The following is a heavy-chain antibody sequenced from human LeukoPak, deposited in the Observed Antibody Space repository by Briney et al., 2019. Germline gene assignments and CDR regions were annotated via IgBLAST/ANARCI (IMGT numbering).Heavy chain of an antibody. D-gene: IGHD3-10*01. Sequence: PGGSLRLSCAASGFTFSSYEMNWVRQAPGKGLEWVSYISSSGSTIYYADSVKGRFTISRDNAKNSLYLQMNSLRAEDTAVYYCARSWSTMVRGVIQKTDFDYWGQGTLVTVSS. CDR2: ISSSGSTI. V-gene: IGHV3-48*03. CDR1: GFTFSSYE. J-gene: IGHJ4*02. CDR3: ARSWSTMVRGVIQKTDFDY.